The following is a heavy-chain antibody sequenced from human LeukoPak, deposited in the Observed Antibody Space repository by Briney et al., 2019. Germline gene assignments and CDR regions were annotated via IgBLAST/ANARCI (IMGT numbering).Heavy chain of an antibody. CDR1: GYTFTGYY. V-gene: IGHV1-2*02. J-gene: IGHJ3*02. CDR3: ARPIAAAGLQDAFDI. Sequence: ASVKVSCKASGYTFTGYYMHWVRQAPGQGLEWMGWINPNSGGTNYAQKFQGRVTMTRDTSISTAYMELSRLRSDDTAVYYCARPIAAAGLQDAFDIWGQGTMVTVSS. D-gene: IGHD6-13*01. CDR2: INPNSGGT.